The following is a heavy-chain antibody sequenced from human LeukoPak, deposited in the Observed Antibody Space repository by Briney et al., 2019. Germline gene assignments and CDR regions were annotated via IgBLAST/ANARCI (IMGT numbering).Heavy chain of an antibody. V-gene: IGHV3-74*01. CDR2: INSDGSST. CDR1: GFTFSSYW. CDR3: ARDNTIFGVVMRT. J-gene: IGHJ5*02. Sequence: PGGSLRLPCAASGFTFSSYWIHWVRQAPGKGLVWVSRINSDGSSTSYADSVKGRFTISRDNAKNTLYLQMNSLRAEDTAVYYCARDNTIFGVVMRTWGQGTLVTVSS. D-gene: IGHD3-3*01.